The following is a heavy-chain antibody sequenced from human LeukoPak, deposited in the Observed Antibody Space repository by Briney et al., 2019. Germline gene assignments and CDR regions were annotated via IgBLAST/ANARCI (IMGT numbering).Heavy chain of an antibody. Sequence: PGGSLRLSCAASGFTFSSYEMNWVRQAPGKGLEWVSYISSSGNTIYYADSVKGRLTISRDNAKNSLYLQMNSLGAEDTAVYYCTREEVVVLDALDIWGQGTMVTVSS. V-gene: IGHV3-48*03. J-gene: IGHJ3*02. CDR1: GFTFSSYE. D-gene: IGHD2-2*01. CDR3: TREEVVVLDALDI. CDR2: ISSSGNTI.